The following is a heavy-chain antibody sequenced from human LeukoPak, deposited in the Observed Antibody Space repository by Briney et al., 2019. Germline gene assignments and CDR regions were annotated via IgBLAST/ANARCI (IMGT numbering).Heavy chain of an antibody. D-gene: IGHD3-22*01. Sequence: SVKVSCKASGGTFTSYAISRGREAPGQGLEWMGRIIPIFGTANYAQKFQGRVTITADKSTSTAYMELSSLRSEDTAVYYCARAPKYYDRSRYFDYWGQGTLVTVSS. J-gene: IGHJ4*02. V-gene: IGHV1-69*06. CDR3: ARAPKYYDRSRYFDY. CDR1: GGTFTSYA. CDR2: IIPIFGTA.